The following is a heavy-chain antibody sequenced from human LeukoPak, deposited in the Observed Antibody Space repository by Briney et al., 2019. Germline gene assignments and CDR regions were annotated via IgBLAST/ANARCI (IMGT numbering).Heavy chain of an antibody. D-gene: IGHD2-15*01. CDR2: ISGSGSAT. CDR1: GFTFRSYA. CDR3: ARETPSADAAFDY. V-gene: IGHV3-23*01. J-gene: IGHJ4*02. Sequence: GGSLRLSCAASGFTFRSYAMNWVSQAPGKGLEWVSAISGSGSATYYADSVKGRFTISRDNSKNTLDLQMNSLRAEDTAVYYCARETPSADAAFDYWGQGTLVTVSS.